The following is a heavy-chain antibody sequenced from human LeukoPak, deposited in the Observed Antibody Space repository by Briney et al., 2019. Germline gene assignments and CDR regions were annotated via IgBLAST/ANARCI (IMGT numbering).Heavy chain of an antibody. V-gene: IGHV3-30-3*01. D-gene: IGHD6-13*01. CDR2: ISYDGSNK. J-gene: IGHJ4*02. CDR3: ARDDGAAADVFDY. CDR1: GFPLSSYA. Sequence: PGRSLRLSCAASGFPLSSYAMHWVRQAPGEGLEWVAVISYDGSNKYYADSVKGRFTISRDNSKNTLYLQMNSLRAEDTAVYYCARDDGAAADVFDYWGQGTLVTVSS.